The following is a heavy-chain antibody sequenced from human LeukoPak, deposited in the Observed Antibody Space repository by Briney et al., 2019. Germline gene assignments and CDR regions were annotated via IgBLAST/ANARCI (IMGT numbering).Heavy chain of an antibody. CDR3: ATHPDILTGGYFDY. Sequence: PSETLSLTCTVSGGSISSYYWSWIRQPPVKGLEWIGYIYYSGSTNYNPSLKSRVTISVDTSKNQFSLKLSSVTAADTAVYYCATHPDILTGGYFDYWGQGTLVTVSS. CDR1: GGSISSYY. D-gene: IGHD3-9*01. J-gene: IGHJ4*02. CDR2: IYYSGST. V-gene: IGHV4-59*08.